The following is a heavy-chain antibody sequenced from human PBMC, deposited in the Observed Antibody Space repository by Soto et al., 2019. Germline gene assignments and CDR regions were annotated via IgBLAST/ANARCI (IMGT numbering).Heavy chain of an antibody. V-gene: IGHV3-23*01. CDR1: GFNFHNLA. Sequence: GGSLRLSCAASGFNFHNLAMGWLRQAPGKGLEWVSVMSYSGDLTYYADSVKGRFTISRDNSKNTLYVQMDSLRADDTAVYYCAKDATRTNGWYYFDYWGQGALVTVSS. J-gene: IGHJ4*02. CDR3: AKDATRTNGWYYFDY. CDR2: MSYSGDLT. D-gene: IGHD3-16*01.